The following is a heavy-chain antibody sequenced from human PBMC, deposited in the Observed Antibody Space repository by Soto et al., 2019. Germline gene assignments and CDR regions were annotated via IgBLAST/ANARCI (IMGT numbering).Heavy chain of an antibody. Sequence: GGSLRLSCAASGFTFSSYGMHWVRQAPGKGLEWVAVISYDGSKTYYADSVKGRFTISRDNSKNTLYLQMNSLRAEDTAVYYCAKYFNDPLSVTTRRDRFDYWGQGTLVTVSS. V-gene: IGHV3-30*18. CDR1: GFTFSSYG. D-gene: IGHD4-17*01. J-gene: IGHJ4*02. CDR2: ISYDGSKT. CDR3: AKYFNDPLSVTTRRDRFDY.